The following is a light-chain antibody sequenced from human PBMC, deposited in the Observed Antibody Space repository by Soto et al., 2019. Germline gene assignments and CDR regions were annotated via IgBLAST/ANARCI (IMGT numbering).Light chain of an antibody. J-gene: IGKJ1*01. V-gene: IGKV3-15*01. CDR1: QRISTN. CDR3: QQYSKWPT. CDR2: GAS. Sequence: IVLTQSPGTLSLSPGESATLSCRASQRISTNLAWYQHKRGQAPRLLIYGASTRATGIPARFSGSGTGTDFTLTISSLQSEDFAVYYCQQYSKWPTFGRGTKVDIK.